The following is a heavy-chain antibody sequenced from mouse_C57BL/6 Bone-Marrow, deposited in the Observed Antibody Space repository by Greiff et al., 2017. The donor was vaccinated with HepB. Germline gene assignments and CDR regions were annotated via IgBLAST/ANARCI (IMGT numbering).Heavy chain of an antibody. CDR3: ARIDVAYYDYALFAY. V-gene: IGHV8-8*01. J-gene: IGHJ3*01. CDR2: IWWDDDK. Sequence: QVTLKVCGPGILQPSQSLSLTCSFSGFSLSTFGMGVGWLRQPSGKGLEWLAHIWWDDDKYYNPALKSRLTNSKNTSKNQVVLKIANVDTADTATYYCARIDVAYYDYALFAYGGQGTVVTVSA. CDR1: GFSLSTFGMG. D-gene: IGHD2-4*01.